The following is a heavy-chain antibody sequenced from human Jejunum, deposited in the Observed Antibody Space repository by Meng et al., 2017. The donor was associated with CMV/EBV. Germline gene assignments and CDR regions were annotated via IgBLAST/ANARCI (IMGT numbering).Heavy chain of an antibody. Sequence: TVCGGSVSSDSLYWGWIRQPPGKGLEWIGSMHYSGGSYYNPSLKSRVTISLDTSNNHFSLNLNSVTAADTAVYYCARDTSGFYWYFDLWGRGTLVTVSS. CDR2: MHYSGGS. J-gene: IGHJ2*01. CDR1: GGSVSSDSLY. V-gene: IGHV4-39*07. CDR3: ARDTSGFYWYFDL. D-gene: IGHD5-12*01.